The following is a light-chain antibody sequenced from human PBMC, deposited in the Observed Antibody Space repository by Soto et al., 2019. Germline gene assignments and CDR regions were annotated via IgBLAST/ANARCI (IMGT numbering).Light chain of an antibody. V-gene: IGKV1-9*01. J-gene: IGKJ1*01. Sequence: IHLILSPSSLSASVRDRGTITCRASQGIRTYLAWYQQKPGKAPKLLIYSASTLQSGVPSRFSGSGSGTDFTLTISSLQPEDFATYYCLQVDVYPWTFGQGTKVDIK. CDR3: LQVDVYPWT. CDR2: SAS. CDR1: QGIRTY.